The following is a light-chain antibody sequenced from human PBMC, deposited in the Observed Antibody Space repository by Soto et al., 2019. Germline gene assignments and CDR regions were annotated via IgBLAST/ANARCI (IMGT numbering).Light chain of an antibody. CDR3: QHYGTSPGIT. CDR2: GAS. V-gene: IGKV3-20*01. J-gene: IGKJ5*01. CDR1: QSVSSSY. Sequence: EIVLTQSPGTLSLSPGERATLSCRACQSVSSSYLAWYQQKPGQAPRLLIYGASSRATGIPDRFSGSGSGTDFTLTISRLEPEDFAVYYCQHYGTSPGITFGQGTRLEI.